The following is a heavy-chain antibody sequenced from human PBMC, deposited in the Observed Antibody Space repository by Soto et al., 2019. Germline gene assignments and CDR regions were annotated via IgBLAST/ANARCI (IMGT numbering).Heavy chain of an antibody. CDR1: GGSISSSSYY. D-gene: IGHD3-16*01. CDR3: ARRGWGPDYYYCDGMDV. J-gene: IGHJ6*02. Sequence: QLQLQASGPGLVKPSETLSLTCTVSGGSISSSSYYWGWIRQPPGKGLEWIGSIYYSRSTYYNPSLKSRLTVCVDPPQNQFPLKLSSVTDAHPAVYCCARRGWGPDYYYCDGMDVWGQGTTVTVSS. V-gene: IGHV4-39*01. CDR2: IYYSRST.